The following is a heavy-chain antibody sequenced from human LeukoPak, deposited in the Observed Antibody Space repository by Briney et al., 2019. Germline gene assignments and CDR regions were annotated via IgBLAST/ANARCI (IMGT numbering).Heavy chain of an antibody. CDR1: GGSFRGYY. J-gene: IGHJ4*02. CDR3: ARGFYYLDY. CDR2: INHSGST. V-gene: IGHV4-34*01. Sequence: SETLSLTCAVYGGSFRGYYWSWIRQPPGKGLEWIGEINHSGSTNYNPSLKSRVTISVDTSKNQFSLKLSSVTAADTAVYYCARGFYYLDYWGQGTLVTVSS.